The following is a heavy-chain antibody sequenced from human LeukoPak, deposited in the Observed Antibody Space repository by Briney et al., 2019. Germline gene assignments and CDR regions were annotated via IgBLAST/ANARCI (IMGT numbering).Heavy chain of an antibody. CDR3: AKGPDYGDYYFDY. CDR2: ISGSGGST. J-gene: IGHJ4*02. Sequence: GGSLRLSCAASGFTFSSYGMSWVRQAPGKGLEWVSAISGSGGSTYYADSVKGRFTISRDNSKNTLYLQMNSLRAEDTAVYYCAKGPDYGDYYFDYWGQGTLVTVSS. V-gene: IGHV3-23*01. CDR1: GFTFSSYG. D-gene: IGHD4-17*01.